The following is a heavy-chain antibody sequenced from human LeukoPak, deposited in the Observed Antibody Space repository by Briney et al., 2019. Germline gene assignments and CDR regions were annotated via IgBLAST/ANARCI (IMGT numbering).Heavy chain of an antibody. J-gene: IGHJ6*02. CDR2: IKQDGSEK. CDR3: ARGSDAYYYYGMDV. V-gene: IGHV3-7*01. CDR1: GFTFSSYW. Sequence: GGSLRLSCAASGFTFSSYWMSWVRQAPGKGLEWVANIKQDGSEKCYVDSVKGRFTISRDNAKNSLYLQMNSLRAEDTAVYYCARGSDAYYYYGMDVWAKGPRSPSP.